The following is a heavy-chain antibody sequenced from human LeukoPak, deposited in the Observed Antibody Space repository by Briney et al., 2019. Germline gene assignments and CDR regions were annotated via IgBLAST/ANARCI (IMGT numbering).Heavy chain of an antibody. CDR3: ASPIAARSYFDY. D-gene: IGHD6-6*01. V-gene: IGHV3-21*01. Sequence: GGSLRLSCAASGFTFSNYSMHWVRQAPGKGLEWVSSISSGSRYIYYADSVKGRFTISRDNAKNSLLLQMNSLRAEDTAVYYCASPIAARSYFDYWGQGTLVTVSS. CDR2: ISSGSRYI. J-gene: IGHJ4*02. CDR1: GFTFSNYS.